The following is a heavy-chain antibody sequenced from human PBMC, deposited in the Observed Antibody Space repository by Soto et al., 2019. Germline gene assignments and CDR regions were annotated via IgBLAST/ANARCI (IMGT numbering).Heavy chain of an antibody. J-gene: IGHJ4*02. CDR3: ATCDSGNDK. Sequence: EVQLLESGGGLVQPGGSLRLSCAASGFTFGGYVMNWVRQAPGKGLEWVSAISGSGGSTYYADSVKGRFSISRDKSKNTLYLHMNSLRAGDTTVFYCATCDSGNDKWGQGTMVTVSS. CDR2: ISGSGGST. D-gene: IGHD3-10*01. V-gene: IGHV3-23*01. CDR1: GFTFGGYV.